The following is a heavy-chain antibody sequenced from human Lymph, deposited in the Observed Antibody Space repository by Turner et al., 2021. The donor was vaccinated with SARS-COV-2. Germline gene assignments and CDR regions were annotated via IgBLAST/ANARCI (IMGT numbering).Heavy chain of an antibody. CDR1: GGSMNSNY. V-gene: IGHV4-59*01. Sequence: QVQLQESGPRLVKPLETLSLTCTVSGGSMNSNYWSWIRQPPGKRLEWNGYNYYRGSTNYNPSIKSRVTISVDTSKNQVSLKLTSVTAADTAIYYCARETVNNWVDPWGQGILVTVSS. J-gene: IGHJ5*02. CDR2: NYYRGST. CDR3: ARETVNNWVDP. D-gene: IGHD2-21*02.